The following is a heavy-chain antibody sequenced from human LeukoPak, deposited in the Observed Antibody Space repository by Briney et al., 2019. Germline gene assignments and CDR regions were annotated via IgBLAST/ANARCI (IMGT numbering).Heavy chain of an antibody. Sequence: ASVKVSCKASGYPLTSYGISWVRQAPGQGLEWMGWISAYNGNTNYAQKAQGRVTMTTDTSTSTAYMDLRSLRPDDTAVYYCARLYQLPNFYYYGMDVWGQGTTVTVSS. CDR2: ISAYNGNT. CDR1: GYPLTSYG. D-gene: IGHD2-2*01. J-gene: IGHJ6*02. V-gene: IGHV1-18*01. CDR3: ARLYQLPNFYYYGMDV.